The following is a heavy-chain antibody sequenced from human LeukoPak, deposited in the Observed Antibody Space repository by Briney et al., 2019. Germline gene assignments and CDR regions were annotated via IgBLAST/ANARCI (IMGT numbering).Heavy chain of an antibody. V-gene: IGHV1-2*02. CDR3: ARDSRFGVPAVTFDY. CDR2: INPNSGGT. Sequence: ASVKVSCKASGYTFTGYYMHWVRQAPGQGLEWMGWINPNSGGTNYAQKFQGRVTMTRDTSISTAYMELSRLRSDDTAVYYCARDSRFGVPAVTFDYWGQGTLVTVSS. J-gene: IGHJ4*02. D-gene: IGHD2-2*01. CDR1: GYTFTGYY.